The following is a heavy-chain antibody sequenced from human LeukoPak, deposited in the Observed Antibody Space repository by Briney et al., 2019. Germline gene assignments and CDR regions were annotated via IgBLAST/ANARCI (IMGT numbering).Heavy chain of an antibody. V-gene: IGHV4-34*01. Sequence: SETLSLTCDVYSGSFGGYYWSWIRQPPGKGLEWIGEINHSGSTSYNPSLKSRVSISVDASKNQFSLKLSSVTAADTAVYYCARVIAAAGTGFDYWGQGTLVTVSS. D-gene: IGHD6-13*01. CDR2: INHSGST. CDR3: ARVIAAAGTGFDY. J-gene: IGHJ4*02. CDR1: SGSFGGYY.